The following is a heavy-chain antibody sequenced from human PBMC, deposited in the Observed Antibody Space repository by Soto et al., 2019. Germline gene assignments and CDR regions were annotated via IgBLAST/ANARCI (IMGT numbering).Heavy chain of an antibody. CDR1: GFTFSRYW. Sequence: EVQLVESGGGLVQPGGSLRLSCAASGFTFSRYWMYWVRQAPGKGLVWVPRMNGDGSSTTYADSVKGRFTISRDNANKTLQLQMNSPRAEDTGLNYCASLGGTSRPWYFVLWGRGTLVTFSS. J-gene: IGHJ2*01. CDR2: MNGDGSST. V-gene: IGHV3-74*01. CDR3: ASLGGTSRPWYFVL. D-gene: IGHD1-26*01.